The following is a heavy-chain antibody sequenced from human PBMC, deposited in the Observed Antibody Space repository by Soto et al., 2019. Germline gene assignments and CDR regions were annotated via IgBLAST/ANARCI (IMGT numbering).Heavy chain of an antibody. Sequence: QVQLVESGGGVVQPGRSLRLSCAASGFTFSTYAMHWVRQAPGKGLEWVALISYDGTNKFFPDSVKGRFTISRDNSKKPLYLPRNTPKTEDMALYYWGGGATGGGGYFDYWGQGTLVTVSS. CDR2: ISYDGTNK. J-gene: IGHJ4*02. V-gene: IGHV3-30-3*01. D-gene: IGHD3-10*01. CDR3: GGGATGGGGYFDY. CDR1: GFTFSTYA.